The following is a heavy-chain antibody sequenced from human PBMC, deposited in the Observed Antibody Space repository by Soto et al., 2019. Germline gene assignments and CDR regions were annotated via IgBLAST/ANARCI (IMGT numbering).Heavy chain of an antibody. CDR3: ASSYYDSSGYYYEERYYYYGMDV. V-gene: IGHV1-69*12. Sequence: QVQLVQSGAEVKKPGSSVKVSCKASGGTFSSYGISWVRQAPGQGLEWMGGIIPIFGTANYAQKFQARVTITADESTSTAYMELSSLRSEDTAAYYCASSYYDSSGYYYEERYYYYGMDVWGQGTTVTVSS. CDR2: IIPIFGTA. J-gene: IGHJ6*02. CDR1: GGTFSSYG. D-gene: IGHD3-22*01.